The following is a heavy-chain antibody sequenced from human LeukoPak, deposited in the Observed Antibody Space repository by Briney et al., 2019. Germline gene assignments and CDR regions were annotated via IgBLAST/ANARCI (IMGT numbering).Heavy chain of an antibody. V-gene: IGHV3-7*01. CDR3: AADFTDAFDI. CDR1: GFTFSSYA. J-gene: IGHJ3*02. CDR2: MKQDGSEK. D-gene: IGHD2-21*02. Sequence: PGGSLRLSCAASGFTFSSYAMSWVRQAPGKGLEWVANMKQDGSEKYYVDSVKGRFTISRDNAKNSLYLQMNSLRAEDTAVYYCAADFTDAFDIWGQGTMVTVSS.